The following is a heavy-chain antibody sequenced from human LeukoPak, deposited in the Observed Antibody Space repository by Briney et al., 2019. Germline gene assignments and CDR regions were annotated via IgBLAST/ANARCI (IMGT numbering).Heavy chain of an antibody. CDR3: AKPHPSSSWSSITNFDY. CDR1: GFTFSSSA. V-gene: IGHV3-23*01. D-gene: IGHD6-6*01. CDR2: ISASGGST. Sequence: QPGGSLRLSCAASGFTFSSSAMSWVRQVPGKGLEWVSGISASGGSTSYADSVRGRFTISRDNSKNTLYVQMNSLRDEDTAVYFCAKPHPSSSWSSITNFDYWGQGTLVTVSS. J-gene: IGHJ4*02.